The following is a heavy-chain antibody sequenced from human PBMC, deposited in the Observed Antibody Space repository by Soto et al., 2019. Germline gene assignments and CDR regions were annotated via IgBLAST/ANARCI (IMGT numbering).Heavy chain of an antibody. CDR1: GFIFSNYA. CDR3: AKMNYFWSGSPTYYFVS. J-gene: IGHJ4*02. Sequence: GGYLRLSCAASGFIFSNYAMSWVRQAPGKGLEWVSGISGSGSRTYHADSVKGRFTISRDNSKNTLYLQMTSLRAEDTAVYYCAKMNYFWSGSPTYYFVSLGQATLVIVAP. CDR2: ISGSGSRT. V-gene: IGHV3-23*01. D-gene: IGHD3-3*01.